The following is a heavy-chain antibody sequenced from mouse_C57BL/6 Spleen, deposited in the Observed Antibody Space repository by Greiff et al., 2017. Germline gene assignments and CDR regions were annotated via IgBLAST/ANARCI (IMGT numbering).Heavy chain of an antibody. CDR3: ARHAYYDYDGEAMDY. Sequence: QVQLKESGPGLVAPSQSLSITCTVSGFSLTSYGVHWVRQPPGKGLEWLVVIWSDGSTTYNSALKSRLSISKDNSNSQVLLEMNSIQTDDTAMYYYARHAYYDYDGEAMDYWGQGTSVTVSS. J-gene: IGHJ4*01. CDR2: IWSDGST. CDR1: GFSLTSYG. D-gene: IGHD2-4*01. V-gene: IGHV2-6-1*01.